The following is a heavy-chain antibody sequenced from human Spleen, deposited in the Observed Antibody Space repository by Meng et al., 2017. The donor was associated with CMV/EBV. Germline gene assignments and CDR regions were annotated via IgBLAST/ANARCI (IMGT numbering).Heavy chain of an antibody. D-gene: IGHD5-18*01. Sequence: GESLKTSCAGSGFPFTNYAMNWVRQAPGKGLEWVSGSSGGSTYYADSVKGRFTISRDDSKNTLYLEMNRLRAEDTAVYYCAKDRGRGRGYSYGYFNYWGQGTLVTVSS. CDR3: AKDRGRGRGYSYGYFNY. V-gene: IGHV3-23*01. CDR1: GFPFTNYA. J-gene: IGHJ4*02. CDR2: SSGGST.